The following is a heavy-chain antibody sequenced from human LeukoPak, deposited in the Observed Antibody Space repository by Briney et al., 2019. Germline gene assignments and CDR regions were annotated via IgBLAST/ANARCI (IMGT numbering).Heavy chain of an antibody. CDR3: TTDLGIVVYY. D-gene: IGHD3-22*01. J-gene: IGHJ4*02. CDR2: ISYDGSNK. V-gene: IGHV3-30*04. CDR1: GFTFSSYA. Sequence: GGSLRLSCAASGFTFSSYAMHWVRQAPGKGLEWVAVISYDGSNKYYADSVKGRFTISRDNSKNTLYLQMNSLKTEDTAVYYCTTDLGIVVYYWGQGTLVTVSS.